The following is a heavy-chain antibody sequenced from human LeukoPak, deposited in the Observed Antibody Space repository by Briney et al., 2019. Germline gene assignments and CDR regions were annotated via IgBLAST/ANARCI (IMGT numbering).Heavy chain of an antibody. CDR3: ARAGGVMVLDWYFDN. J-gene: IGHJ4*02. D-gene: IGHD3-16*02. Sequence: ASVKVSCKASGYTFSSYGISWVRQAPGQGLEWMGWISVYNGNTNYAQKVQGRVTMTTDTSTSTVYMELRSLRSDDTAVYYCARAGGVMVLDWYFDNWGQGTLVTVSS. CDR1: GYTFSSYG. V-gene: IGHV1-18*01. CDR2: ISVYNGNT.